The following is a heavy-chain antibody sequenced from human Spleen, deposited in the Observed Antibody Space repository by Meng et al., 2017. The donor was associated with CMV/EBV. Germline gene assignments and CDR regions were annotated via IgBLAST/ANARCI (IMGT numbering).Heavy chain of an antibody. CDR1: GYTFTNYG. D-gene: IGHD4-23*01. CDR2: INIDSGKT. V-gene: IGHV1-18*01. J-gene: IGHJ6*02. Sequence: ASVKVSCKASGYTFTNYGISWVRQAPGQGLEWMGWINIDSGKTNYAQKVQGRVTMTADTSTSTAYMEGRRLRSDDTAVYYCARDATRWSGPLGNHYYYGMEVWGQGTTVTVS. CDR3: ARDATRWSGPLGNHYYYGMEV.